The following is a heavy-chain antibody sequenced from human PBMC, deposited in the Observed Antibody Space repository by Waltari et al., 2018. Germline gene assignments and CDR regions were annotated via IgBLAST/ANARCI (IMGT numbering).Heavy chain of an antibody. CDR1: GHTFPSDY. D-gene: IGHD3-22*01. CDR2: MNPSRGST. CDR3: ARQIETPLQTLFTYYYDSSPGGAFDI. Sequence: QVQLVQSGAEVKKPGASVKVSCQASGHTFPSDYMHWVRQAPGQGLEWMGIMNPSRGSTSDAQKFQGRVTMTSDTSTSTVYMELSSLRSEDTAVYYCARQIETPLQTLFTYYYDSSPGGAFDIWGQGTMVTVSS. J-gene: IGHJ3*02. V-gene: IGHV1-46*01.